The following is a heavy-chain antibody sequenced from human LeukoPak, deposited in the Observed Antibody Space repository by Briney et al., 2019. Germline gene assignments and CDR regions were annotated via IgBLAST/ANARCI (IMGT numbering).Heavy chain of an antibody. V-gene: IGHV4-61*02. J-gene: IGHJ4*02. CDR1: GGSISSGSYY. CDR3: ARDSYDYVWGSSNFDY. CDR2: IYTSGST. D-gene: IGHD3-16*01. Sequence: SETLSLTCTVSGGSISSGSYYWSWIRQPAGKGMEWIGRIYTSGSTNYNPSLKSRVTISVDTSKNQFSLKLSSVTAADTAVYYCARDSYDYVWGSSNFDYWGQGTLVTVSS.